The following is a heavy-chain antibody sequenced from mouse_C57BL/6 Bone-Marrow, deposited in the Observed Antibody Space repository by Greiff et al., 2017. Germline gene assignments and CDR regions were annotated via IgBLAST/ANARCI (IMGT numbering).Heavy chain of an antibody. V-gene: IGHV1-81*01. Sequence: QVQLQQSGAALARPGASVKLSCKASGYTFTSYGISWVKQRTGQGLEWIGAIYPRSGTTYYNEKFKGKATLTADKSSSTAYMELRSLTSEDSAVYFCARWGNWCFDYWGQGTTLTVSS. J-gene: IGHJ2*01. CDR1: GYTFTSYG. D-gene: IGHD4-1*01. CDR3: ARWGNWCFDY. CDR2: IYPRSGTT.